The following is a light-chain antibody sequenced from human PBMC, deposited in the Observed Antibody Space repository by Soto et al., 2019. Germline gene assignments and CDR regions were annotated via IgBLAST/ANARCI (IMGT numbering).Light chain of an antibody. V-gene: IGKV2-28*01. CDR1: QSLLHSNGYNY. CDR2: LGS. Sequence: DIVMTQSPLSLPVTPGEPASISCRSSQSLLHSNGYNYLDWYLQKPGQSPQLLISLGSNRASGVPSWLSGSGSATDFTLNIARVEAEDFGVYYCMQALQSPYTFGQGTKLEIK. J-gene: IGKJ2*01. CDR3: MQALQSPYT.